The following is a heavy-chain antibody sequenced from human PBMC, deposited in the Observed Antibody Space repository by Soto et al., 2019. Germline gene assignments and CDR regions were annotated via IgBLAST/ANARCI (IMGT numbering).Heavy chain of an antibody. D-gene: IGHD4-4*01. Sequence: ASVKVSCKASGYTFTSYAISWVRQAPGQGLEWMGWISAYNGNTNYAQRFQGRVTMTTDTSTSTAYMELRSLRSDDTAVYHCARATEMAYYGVDVWGQGTTVTVSS. CDR3: ARATEMAYYGVDV. CDR2: ISAYNGNT. J-gene: IGHJ6*02. CDR1: GYTFTSYA. V-gene: IGHV1-18*04.